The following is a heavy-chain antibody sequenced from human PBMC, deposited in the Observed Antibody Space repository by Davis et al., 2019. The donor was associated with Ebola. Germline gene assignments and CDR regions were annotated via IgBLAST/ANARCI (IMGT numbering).Heavy chain of an antibody. CDR2: IGVYNCAT. Sequence: ASVKVSCKASGYTFTNYGVSWLRQAPGQGLEWMSWIGVYNCATTYAAMFRDRVTMTTDTSTSTAYMELRSLRADDTAVYYCARDPRGKDDLDYWGQGTLVTVSS. CDR1: GYTFTNYG. J-gene: IGHJ4*02. CDR3: ARDPRGKDDLDY. D-gene: IGHD2-15*01. V-gene: IGHV1-18*01.